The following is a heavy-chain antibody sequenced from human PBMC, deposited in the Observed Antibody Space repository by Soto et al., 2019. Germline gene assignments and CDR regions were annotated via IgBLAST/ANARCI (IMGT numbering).Heavy chain of an antibody. D-gene: IGHD1-7*01. CDR3: ARTLWTGTTPDNWFDP. J-gene: IGHJ5*02. V-gene: IGHV1-69*13. CDR1: GGTFSSYA. Sequence: SVKVSCKASGGTFSSYAISWVRQAPGQGLEWMGGIIPIFGTANYAQKFQGRVTITADESTSTAYMGLSSLRSEDTAVYYCARTLWTGTTPDNWFDPWGQGTLVTVSS. CDR2: IIPIFGTA.